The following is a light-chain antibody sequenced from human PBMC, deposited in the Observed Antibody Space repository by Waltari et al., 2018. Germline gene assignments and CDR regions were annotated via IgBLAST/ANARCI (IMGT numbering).Light chain of an antibody. Sequence: EIVLTQSPGTASLFPGERVTLSCRASQSVGRSILAWYQQKPGQAPRLVIYRASRRATGIPDRFSGSGSGTDFSLTISRLEPEDFAVYYCQQHGTLPATFGQGTKVEIK. CDR2: RAS. CDR1: QSVGRSI. V-gene: IGKV3-20*01. J-gene: IGKJ1*01. CDR3: QQHGTLPAT.